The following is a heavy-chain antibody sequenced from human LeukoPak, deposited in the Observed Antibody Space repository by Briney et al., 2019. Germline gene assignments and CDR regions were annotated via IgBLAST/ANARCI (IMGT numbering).Heavy chain of an antibody. CDR3: AKYYYGSGTFAFDY. Sequence: PGGSLRLSCAASGFTFSSYSMNWVRQAPGKGLEWVSSISSSSSYIYYADSVKGRFTISRDNAKNTLYLQMNSLRAEDTAIYYCAKYYYGSGTFAFDYWGQGTQVTVSS. CDR1: GFTFSSYS. V-gene: IGHV3-21*04. CDR2: ISSSSSYI. D-gene: IGHD3-10*01. J-gene: IGHJ4*02.